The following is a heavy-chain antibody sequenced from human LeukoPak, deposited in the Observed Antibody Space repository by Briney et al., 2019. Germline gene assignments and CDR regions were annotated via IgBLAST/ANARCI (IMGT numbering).Heavy chain of an antibody. CDR2: IWYDGSNK. CDR3: ARERLYYYDSSGYYG. V-gene: IGHV3-33*01. D-gene: IGHD3-22*01. J-gene: IGHJ4*02. CDR1: GFTFSSYG. Sequence: HPGGSLRLSCAASGFTFSSYGMHWVRQAPGKGLEWVAVIWYDGSNKYYADSVKGRFTISRDNSKNTLYLQMNSLRAEDTAVYYCARERLYYYDSSGYYGWGQGTLVTVSS.